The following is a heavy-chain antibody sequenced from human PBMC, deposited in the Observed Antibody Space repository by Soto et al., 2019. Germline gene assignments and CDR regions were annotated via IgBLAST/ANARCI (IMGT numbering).Heavy chain of an antibody. Sequence: QVQLVESGGGVVQPGRSLRLSCAASGFTFSSCAMHWVRQAPGKGLEWVALISYDGSNKYYADSVKGRFTISRDNSKNTLYLQMNILRAEDTAVYSCARDNRELRCLEWSYYCDYWGQGTLVTVSS. J-gene: IGHJ4*02. D-gene: IGHD3-3*01. CDR3: ARDNRELRCLEWSYYCDY. CDR1: GFTFSSCA. CDR2: ISYDGSNK. V-gene: IGHV3-30-3*01.